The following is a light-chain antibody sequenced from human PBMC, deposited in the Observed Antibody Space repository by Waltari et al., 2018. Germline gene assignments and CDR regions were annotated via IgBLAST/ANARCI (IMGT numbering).Light chain of an antibody. CDR1: QSIATN. J-gene: IGKJ5*01. Sequence: EVVMTQSPATLSVSPGERASLSCRASQSIATNLAWYQQKPGQPPRLLVYDASTRAPSITARFKGSGSGTEFTLTISSLQSEDSSVYYCQQYNRWPPITFGQGTRLEI. CDR3: QQYNRWPPIT. CDR2: DAS. V-gene: IGKV3-15*01.